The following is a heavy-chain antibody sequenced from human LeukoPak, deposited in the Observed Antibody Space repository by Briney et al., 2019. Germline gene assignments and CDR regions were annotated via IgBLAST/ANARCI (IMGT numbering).Heavy chain of an antibody. Sequence: SETLSLTCTASGGSISSYYWSWIRQPPGKGLEWIGYIYYSGSTNYNPSLKSRVTISVDTSKNQFSLKLSSVTAADTAVYYCARVGYYDSSGYYSNFDYWGQGTLVTVSS. CDR2: IYYSGST. D-gene: IGHD3-22*01. J-gene: IGHJ4*02. CDR1: GGSISSYY. CDR3: ARVGYYDSSGYYSNFDY. V-gene: IGHV4-59*08.